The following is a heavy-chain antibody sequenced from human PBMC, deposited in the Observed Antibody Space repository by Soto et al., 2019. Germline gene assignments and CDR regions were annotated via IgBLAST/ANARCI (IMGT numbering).Heavy chain of an antibody. CDR2: IWYDGSNK. D-gene: IGHD4-17*01. CDR1: GFTFSSYG. Sequence: PGGSLRLSCAASGFTFSSYGMHWVRQAPGKGLEWVAVIWYDGSNKYYADSVKGRFTISRDNSKNTLYLQMNSLRAEDTAVYYCARAPGWLGGDYVSRASGGMDVWGQGTTVTVSS. J-gene: IGHJ6*02. V-gene: IGHV3-33*01. CDR3: ARAPGWLGGDYVSRASGGMDV.